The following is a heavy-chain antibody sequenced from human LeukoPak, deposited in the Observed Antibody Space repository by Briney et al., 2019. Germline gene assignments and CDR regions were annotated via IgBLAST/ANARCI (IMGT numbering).Heavy chain of an antibody. V-gene: IGHV4-59*08. J-gene: IGHJ3*02. Sequence: SETLSLTCTVSGGSISSYYWSGIRQPPGKGLEWIGYIYYSGSTNYDPSLKSRVTISVDTSKNQFSLKLSSVTAADTAVYYCARSYWFEPSRIVVVPKSYFGAFDIWGQGTMVTVSS. CDR2: IYYSGST. CDR3: ARSYWFEPSRIVVVPKSYFGAFDI. D-gene: IGHD2-2*01. CDR1: GGSISSYY.